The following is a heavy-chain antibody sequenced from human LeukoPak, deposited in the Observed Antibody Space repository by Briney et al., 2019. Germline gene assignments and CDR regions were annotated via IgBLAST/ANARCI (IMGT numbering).Heavy chain of an antibody. Sequence: PSETLSLTCAVYGGSFSGYYWSWIRQPPGKGLEWIGEINHSGSTNYNPSLKSRVTISVDTSKNQFSLKLSSVTAADTAVYYCARAYDFWSGYPPYYFDYWGQGTLVTVSS. CDR2: INHSGST. V-gene: IGHV4-34*01. CDR1: GGSFSGYY. D-gene: IGHD3-3*01. J-gene: IGHJ4*02. CDR3: ARAYDFWSGYPPYYFDY.